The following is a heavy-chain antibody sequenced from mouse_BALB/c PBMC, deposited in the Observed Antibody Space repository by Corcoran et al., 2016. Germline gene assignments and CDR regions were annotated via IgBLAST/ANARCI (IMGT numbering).Heavy chain of an antibody. CDR3: AREPRAMDY. Sequence: QIQLVQSGPELKKPGETVKISCKASGYTFTNYGMNWVKQALGKGLKWMGWINTYTGEPTYADDFKGRFAFSLETSASTAYLQINNLKNEDTATYCCAREPRAMDYWGQGTSVTVSS. CDR2: INTYTGEP. CDR1: GYTFTNYG. V-gene: IGHV9-3-1*01. J-gene: IGHJ4*01.